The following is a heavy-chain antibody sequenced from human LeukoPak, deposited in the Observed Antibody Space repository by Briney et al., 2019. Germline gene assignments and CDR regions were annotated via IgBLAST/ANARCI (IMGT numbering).Heavy chain of an antibody. CDR2: ISYDGSNK. Sequence: PGGSLRLSCAASGFTFSSYGMHWVRQAPGKGLEWVAVISYDGSNKYYADSVKGRFTISRDNSKNTLYLQMNSLRAEDTAVYYCAKEYYDILTGYSLYYFDYWGQGTLVTVSS. D-gene: IGHD3-9*01. CDR3: AKEYYDILTGYSLYYFDY. V-gene: IGHV3-30*18. CDR1: GFTFSSYG. J-gene: IGHJ4*02.